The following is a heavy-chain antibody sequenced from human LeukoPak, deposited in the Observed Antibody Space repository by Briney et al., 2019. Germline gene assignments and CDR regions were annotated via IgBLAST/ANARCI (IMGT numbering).Heavy chain of an antibody. V-gene: IGHV1-69*02. CDR1: GGTFSSYT. Sequence: SVKVSCKASGGTFSSYTISWVRQAPGQGLEWMGRIIPILGIANYAQEFQGRVTITADKSTSTAYMELSSLRSEDTAVYYCARGGQEANWGSTRYWGQGTLVTVSS. CDR2: IIPILGIA. D-gene: IGHD7-27*01. J-gene: IGHJ4*02. CDR3: ARGGQEANWGSTRY.